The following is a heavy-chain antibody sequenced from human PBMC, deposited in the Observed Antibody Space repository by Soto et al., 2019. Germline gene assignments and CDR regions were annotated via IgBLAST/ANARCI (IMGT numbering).Heavy chain of an antibody. CDR1: GGTFSSYA. D-gene: IGHD2-2*01. Sequence: TSVKVSCKASGGTFSSYAISWVRQAPGQGLEWMGGIIPIFGTANYAQKFQGRVTITADESTSTAYMELSSLRSEDTAVYYCARERGYCSSNSCSVSYGMDVWGQGTTVTVYS. CDR3: ARERGYCSSNSCSVSYGMDV. V-gene: IGHV1-69*13. J-gene: IGHJ6*02. CDR2: IIPIFGTA.